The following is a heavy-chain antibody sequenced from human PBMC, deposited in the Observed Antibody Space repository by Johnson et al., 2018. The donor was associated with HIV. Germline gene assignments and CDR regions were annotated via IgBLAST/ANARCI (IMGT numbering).Heavy chain of an antibody. CDR3: APAGPDAFDI. CDR2: ISYDGSNK. Sequence: QMLLVESGGGVVQPGQSLRLSCAASGLTFSSYGMHWVRQAPGKGLEWVALISYDGSNKYYADSVKGRFTISRDNSKNTLYLQMNSLRPEDTAVYYCAPAGPDAFDIWGQGTMVTVSS. J-gene: IGHJ3*02. V-gene: IGHV3-30*03. CDR1: GLTFSSYG. D-gene: IGHD6-13*01.